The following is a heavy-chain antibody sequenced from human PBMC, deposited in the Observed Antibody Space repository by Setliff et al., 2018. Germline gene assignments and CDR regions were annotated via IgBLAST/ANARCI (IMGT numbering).Heavy chain of an antibody. CDR3: FGAGTCSY. J-gene: IGHJ4*02. V-gene: IGHV3-7*01. CDR1: GFTYNNCW. D-gene: IGHD3-16*01. CDR2: INPDGSEK. Sequence: GESLKISCGASGFTYNNCWVSWVRQAPGKGLEWVASINPDGSEKYYVDSVKGRFTISRDNAKNSLSLQMNSLRTEDTAVYYCFGAGTCSYWGQGTQVTVSS.